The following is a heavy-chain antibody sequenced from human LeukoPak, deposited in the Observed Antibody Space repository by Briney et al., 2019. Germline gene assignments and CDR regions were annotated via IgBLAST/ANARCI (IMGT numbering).Heavy chain of an antibody. J-gene: IGHJ4*02. D-gene: IGHD6-13*01. Sequence: SETLSLTCTVSGGSISSGDYYWSWIRQPPGKGLEWIGYIYYSGSTNYNPSLKSRVTISVDTSKNQFSLKLSSVTAADTAVYYCAREGRALAADYWGQGTLVTVSS. CDR2: IYYSGST. CDR1: GGSISSGDYY. CDR3: AREGRALAADY. V-gene: IGHV4-61*08.